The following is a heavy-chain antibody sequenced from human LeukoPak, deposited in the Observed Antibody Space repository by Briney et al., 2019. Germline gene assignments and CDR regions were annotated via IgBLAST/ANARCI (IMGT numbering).Heavy chain of an antibody. Sequence: GGSLRLSCVASGFTFSSYPMSWVRQAPGKGLEWVSSISSSSSYIYYADSVKGRFTISRGNAKNSLYLQMNSLRAEDTAVYYCARESPPDYWGQGTLVTVSS. CDR3: ARESPPDY. V-gene: IGHV3-21*01. CDR2: ISSSSSYI. J-gene: IGHJ4*02. CDR1: GFTFSSYP.